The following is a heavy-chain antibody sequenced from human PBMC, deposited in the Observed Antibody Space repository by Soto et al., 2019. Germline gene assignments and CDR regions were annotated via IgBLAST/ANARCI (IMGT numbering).Heavy chain of an antibody. D-gene: IGHD6-6*01. CDR1: GYTFTNYG. CDR2: ISAYNGDT. V-gene: IGHV1-18*01. J-gene: IGHJ6*03. CDR3: ARVQQLVGYFYYYMDV. Sequence: ASVKLSCKACGYTFTNYGITCVRQAPGQGLEWMGWISAYNGDTHYTQRLQGRVTMTTDTSTSTAYMELRGLRSDDTAVYYCARVQQLVGYFYYYMDVWGKGTTVTVSS.